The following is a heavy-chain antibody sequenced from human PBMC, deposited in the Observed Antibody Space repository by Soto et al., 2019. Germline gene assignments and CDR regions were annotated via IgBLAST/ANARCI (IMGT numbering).Heavy chain of an antibody. V-gene: IGHV1-69*13. Sequence: SVKVSCNASGGTFRSFAFSWVRQAQGHGLEWMGGIIPIFGTANYAQRFQGRVTMTADESTSTAYMELSSLRSEDTAVYYCARLGITGTVVEDVWGQGTTVTVSS. CDR2: IIPIFGTA. J-gene: IGHJ6*02. CDR1: GGTFRSFA. CDR3: ARLGITGTVVEDV. D-gene: IGHD1-20*01.